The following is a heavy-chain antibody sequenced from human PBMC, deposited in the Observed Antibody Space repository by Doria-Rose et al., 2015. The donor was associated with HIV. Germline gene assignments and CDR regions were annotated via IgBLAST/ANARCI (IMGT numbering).Heavy chain of an antibody. J-gene: IGHJ4*02. CDR2: IFSDDER. CDR3: ARIKSSRCYHKYYFDF. V-gene: IGHV2-26*01. Sequence: QITLKESGPALVKPTETLTPTCTVSGVSLSSPGMGVSWIRQPPGKALEWLANIFSDDERSYKSSLKSRLTISRGTAKSQVVLTMTDMDPVDTATYYCARIKSSRCYHKYYFDFWGQGTLVIVSA. CDR1: GVSLSSPGMG. D-gene: IGHD6-13*01.